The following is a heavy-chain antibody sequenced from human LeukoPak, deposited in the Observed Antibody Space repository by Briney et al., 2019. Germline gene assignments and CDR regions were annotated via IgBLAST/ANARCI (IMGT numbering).Heavy chain of an antibody. V-gene: IGHV4-34*01. J-gene: IGHJ2*01. CDR1: RGSSSGIY. CDR3: ARGSWDLYSYGPHWYFDL. D-gene: IGHD5-18*01. Sequence: SETLSLTCTLHRGSSSGIYWGWFRLPPGKGLEWIGDVSPRGITNYNPSLKSRLTISQDMFNTQFSLNVTSVTAADTAVYYCARGSWDLYSYGPHWYFDLWGRGTLVTVSS. CDR2: VSPRGIT.